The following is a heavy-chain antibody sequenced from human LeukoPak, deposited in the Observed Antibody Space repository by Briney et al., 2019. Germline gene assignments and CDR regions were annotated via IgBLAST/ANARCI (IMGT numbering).Heavy chain of an antibody. D-gene: IGHD6-13*01. CDR1: GFTFSSYA. V-gene: IGHV3-23*01. CDR2: ISGSGGST. Sequence: GGSLRLSCAASGFTFSSYAMSWVRQAPGKGLGWVPAISGSGGSTYYADSVKGRFTISRDNSKNTLYLQMNSLRAEDTAVYYCARDFKQLVLAYYFDYWGQGTLVTVSS. CDR3: ARDFKQLVLAYYFDY. J-gene: IGHJ4*02.